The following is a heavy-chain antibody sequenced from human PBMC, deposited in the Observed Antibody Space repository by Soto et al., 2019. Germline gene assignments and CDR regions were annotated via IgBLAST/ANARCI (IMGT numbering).Heavy chain of an antibody. Sequence: SETLSLTCAVYGGFFSGYFWSWIRQPPGKGLEWIGEINLNGITNFNPSLKSRVTISLDTSKKQIFLKLTSVTAADTAVYYCGRDDSQRPATYWGQGTLVTVSS. D-gene: IGHD1-26*01. J-gene: IGHJ1*01. V-gene: IGHV4-34*01. CDR1: GGFFSGYF. CDR2: INLNGIT. CDR3: GRDDSQRPATY.